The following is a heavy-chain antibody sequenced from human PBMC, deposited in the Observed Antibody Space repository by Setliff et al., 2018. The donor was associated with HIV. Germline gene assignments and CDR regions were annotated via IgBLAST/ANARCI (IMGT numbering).Heavy chain of an antibody. D-gene: IGHD6-19*01. CDR2: IKPDGSDK. V-gene: IGHV3-7*01. Sequence: GGSLRLSCAASGFTFSAYWMSWVRQAPGKGLERVANIKPDGSDKCYVDSVKGRFTISRDNAKNSVYLEMNSLRDEDTAVYYCARGNGWVQDYWGQGTLVTVSS. CDR1: GFTFSAYW. J-gene: IGHJ4*02. CDR3: ARGNGWVQDY.